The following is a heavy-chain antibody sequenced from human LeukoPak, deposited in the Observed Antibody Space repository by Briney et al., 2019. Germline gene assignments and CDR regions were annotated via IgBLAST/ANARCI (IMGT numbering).Heavy chain of an antibody. J-gene: IGHJ3*02. Sequence: PSETLSLTCTVAGGSISSYYWSWIRQPPGKGLEWIGYIYYSGSTNYNPSLKSRVTISVDTSKNQFSRKVSSVTAADTAVYYCAKSPNRHNWNYNIDALDMWAKGHWSPSRQ. CDR3: AKSPNRHNWNYNIDALDM. V-gene: IGHV4-59*08. CDR2: IYYSGST. D-gene: IGHD1-7*01. CDR1: GGSISSYY.